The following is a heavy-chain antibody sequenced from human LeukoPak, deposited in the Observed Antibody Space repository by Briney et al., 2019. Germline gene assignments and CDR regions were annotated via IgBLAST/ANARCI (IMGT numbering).Heavy chain of an antibody. CDR2: INPNSGGT. J-gene: IGHJ4*02. CDR3: ARDSGSSLGFDY. CDR1: GYTFTDNF. D-gene: IGHD1-26*01. V-gene: IGHV1-2*02. Sequence: ASVKVSCKASGYTFTDNFMHWVRQAPGQGLEWMGWINPNSGGTNYAQKFQGRVTMTRDTSISTAYMELSRLRSDDTAVYYCARDSGSSLGFDYWGQGTLVTVSS.